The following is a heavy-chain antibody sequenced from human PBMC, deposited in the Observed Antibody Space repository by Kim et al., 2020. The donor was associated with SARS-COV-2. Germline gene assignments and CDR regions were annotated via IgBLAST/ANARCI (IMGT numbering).Heavy chain of an antibody. CDR1: GYTFTSYA. V-gene: IGHV1-3*01. J-gene: IGHJ6*02. CDR3: ARDQHPLLWFGAQYYYGMDV. Sequence: ASVKVSCKASGYTFTSYAMHWVRQAPGQRLEWMGWINAGNGNTKYSQKFQGRVTITRDTSASTAYMELSSLRSEDTAVYYCARDQHPLLWFGAQYYYGMDVWGQGTTVTVSS. D-gene: IGHD3-10*01. CDR2: INAGNGNT.